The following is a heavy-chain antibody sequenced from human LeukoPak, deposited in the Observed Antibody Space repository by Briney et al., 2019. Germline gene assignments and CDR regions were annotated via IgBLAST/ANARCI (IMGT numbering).Heavy chain of an antibody. CDR2: IYYSGST. CDR3: ARVDYYDSSGLPDY. J-gene: IGHJ4*02. CDR1: GGSISSGGYY. D-gene: IGHD3-22*01. Sequence: SETLSLTCTVSGGSISSGGYYWSWIRQHPGKGLEWIGYIYYSGSTYYNPSLKSRVTISVDTSKNQFSLKLSSVTAADTAVYYCARVDYYDSSGLPDYWGQGTLVTVSS. V-gene: IGHV4-31*03.